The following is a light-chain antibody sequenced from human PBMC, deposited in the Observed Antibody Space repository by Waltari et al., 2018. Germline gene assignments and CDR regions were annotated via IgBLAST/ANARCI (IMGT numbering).Light chain of an antibody. V-gene: IGKV3-15*01. CDR1: QRVGPN. Sequence: EIVMTQSPATLSVSPGERATLACRASQRVGPNLAWYQQKPGQAPRLLIYDAPTRATGIPARFSGSGSGTEFTLTINSLQSEDFAVYYCQQCNNWYTFGQGTKLEIK. CDR2: DAP. CDR3: QQCNNWYT. J-gene: IGKJ2*01.